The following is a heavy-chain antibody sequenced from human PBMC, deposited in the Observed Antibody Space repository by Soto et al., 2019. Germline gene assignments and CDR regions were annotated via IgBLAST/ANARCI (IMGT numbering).Heavy chain of an antibody. CDR2: IWYDGSNK. Sequence: GGSLRLSCAASGVTFNSYGMHWVRQAPGKGLEWVAVIWYDGSNKYYADSVKGRFTISRDNSKNTLYLQMNSLRAEDTAVYYCSIYWVQWSPHWVGYWGQGTLVTVSS. J-gene: IGHJ4*02. CDR1: GVTFNSYG. CDR3: SIYWVQWSPHWVGY. D-gene: IGHD1-26*01. V-gene: IGHV3-33*01.